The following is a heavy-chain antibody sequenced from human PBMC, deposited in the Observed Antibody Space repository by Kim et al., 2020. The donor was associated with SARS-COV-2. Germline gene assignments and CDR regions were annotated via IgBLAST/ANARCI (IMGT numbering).Heavy chain of an antibody. D-gene: IGHD3-22*01. CDR1: GFTFSSYG. Sequence: GGSLRLSCAASGFTFSSYGMHWVRQAPGKGLEWVAVIWYDGSNKYYADSVKGRFTISRDNSKNTLYLQMNSLRAEDTAVYYCARDRDSITMIVVPDYPRGCAFDIWGQGTMVTVSS. V-gene: IGHV3-33*08. CDR2: IWYDGSNK. J-gene: IGHJ3*02. CDR3: ARDRDSITMIVVPDYPRGCAFDI.